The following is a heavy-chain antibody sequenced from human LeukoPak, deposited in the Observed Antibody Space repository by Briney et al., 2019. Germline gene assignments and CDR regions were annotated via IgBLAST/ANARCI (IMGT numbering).Heavy chain of an antibody. CDR2: TYYSGNT. CDR1: GGSVRSYY. Sequence: SETLSLTCSVPGGSVRSYYWSWIRQPPGKGLEWIGYTYYSGNTNYNPSLKSRVTISVDTSKNQISLKLSSVTAADTAVYYCARDLQLVDGGYYMDVWGKGTTVTVSS. D-gene: IGHD3-10*01. CDR3: ARDLQLVDGGYYMDV. V-gene: IGHV4-59*02. J-gene: IGHJ6*03.